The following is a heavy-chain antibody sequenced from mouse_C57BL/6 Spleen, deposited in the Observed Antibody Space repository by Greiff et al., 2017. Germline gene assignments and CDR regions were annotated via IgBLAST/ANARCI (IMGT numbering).Heavy chain of an antibody. J-gene: IGHJ1*03. CDR3: ARDEIYEGHPSRYFDV. CDR1: GYSITSGYY. D-gene: IGHD2-3*01. Sequence: EVKLMESGPGLVKPSQSLYLSCSVSGYSITSGYYWNWIRQFPGNKLEWTGYISYDGSNNYNPSLKNRISITRDTTKNQFFLKLNSVTTEDTATYYCARDEIYEGHPSRYFDVWGTGPTVTVSS. V-gene: IGHV3-6*01. CDR2: ISYDGSN.